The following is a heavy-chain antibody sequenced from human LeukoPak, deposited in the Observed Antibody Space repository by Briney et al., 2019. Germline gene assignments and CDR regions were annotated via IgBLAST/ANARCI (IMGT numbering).Heavy chain of an antibody. CDR3: ARAQDVDMESPFDY. D-gene: IGHD5-12*01. Sequence: GSSVKVSCKASGGTFSSYAICWVRQAPGQGIEWMGGIIPIFGTANYAQKFQGRVTITADESTSTAYMELSSLRSEDTAVYYCARAQDVDMESPFDYWGQGTLVTVSS. CDR1: GGTFSSYA. CDR2: IIPIFGTA. J-gene: IGHJ4*02. V-gene: IGHV1-69*01.